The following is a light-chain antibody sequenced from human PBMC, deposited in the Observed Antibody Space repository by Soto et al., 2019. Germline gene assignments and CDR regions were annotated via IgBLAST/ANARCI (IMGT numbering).Light chain of an antibody. CDR3: HQYNNWHPLT. CDR2: DAS. J-gene: IGKJ4*01. Sequence: EIVMTQSPATLSVSPGERATLSCRASQSVSTKLAWYQQKPGQAPRLLIYDASTRVTGIPARFSGSGSGTELTITISSLQSEDFAVYYCHQYNNWHPLTFGGGTKVEIK. CDR1: QSVSTK. V-gene: IGKV3-15*01.